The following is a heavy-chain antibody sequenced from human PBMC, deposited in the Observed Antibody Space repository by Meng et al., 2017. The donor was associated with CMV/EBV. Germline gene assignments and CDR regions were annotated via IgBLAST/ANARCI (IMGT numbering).Heavy chain of an antibody. J-gene: IGHJ4*02. Sequence: SVKVSCKASGGTFSSYAISWVRQAPGQGLEWMGGIIPILGIANYAQKFQGRVTITADKATRTAYMELSSLRSEDTAVYYCAREPSNCSSTSCYLREIDYWGQGTLVTVSS. V-gene: IGHV1-69*10. CDR3: AREPSNCSSTSCYLREIDY. CDR2: IIPILGIA. D-gene: IGHD2-2*01. CDR1: GGTFSSYA.